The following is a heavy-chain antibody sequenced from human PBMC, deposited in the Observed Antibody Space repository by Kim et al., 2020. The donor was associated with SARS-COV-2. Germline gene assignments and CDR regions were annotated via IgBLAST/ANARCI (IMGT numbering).Heavy chain of an antibody. V-gene: IGHV3-9*01. CDR2: ISWDSDST. CDR1: GFTFDNYA. Sequence: GGSLRLSCAASGFTFDNYAMHWVRQAPGKGLEWVSSISWDSDSTGYADSVKGRFSISRDNAKKSLYLQMNSLRAEDTALYYCGKDLYASGWVLIGIDSWG. D-gene: IGHD6-25*01. CDR3: GKDLYASGWVLIGIDS. J-gene: IGHJ5*01.